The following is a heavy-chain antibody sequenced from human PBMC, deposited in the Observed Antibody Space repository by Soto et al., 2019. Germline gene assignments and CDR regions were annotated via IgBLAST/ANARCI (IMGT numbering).Heavy chain of an antibody. V-gene: IGHV3-53*01. Sequence: EVQLVDSGGDLIQPGGSLRLSCGASGFTVSGNSLSWVRQAPGKGLEWVSYIYIDGSTYYADSVRGRFTLTRDNSKNTLYLQMNNLRGEDTAVYYCARVGGWGTAVAGIQYSGMDVWGQGTTVTVSS. J-gene: IGHJ6*02. D-gene: IGHD6-19*01. CDR1: GFTVSGNS. CDR3: ARVGGWGTAVAGIQYSGMDV. CDR2: IYIDGST.